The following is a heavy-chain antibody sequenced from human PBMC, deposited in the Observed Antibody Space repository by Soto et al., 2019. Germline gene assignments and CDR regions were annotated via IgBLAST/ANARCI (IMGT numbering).Heavy chain of an antibody. CDR2: ISGSVDST. D-gene: IGHD6-6*01. V-gene: IGHV3-23*01. CDR3: AKSPSRAPYGMDV. J-gene: IGHJ6*02. Sequence: EVQLLESGGGLAQPGGSLRLSCAASGFPFSMYAMTWVRQAPGKGLEWVSAISGSVDSTYYADSVKGRFTISRDNSKKTVYLEMNSLRVEDTAVYHCAKSPSRAPYGMDVWGQGTTVTVSS. CDR1: GFPFSMYA.